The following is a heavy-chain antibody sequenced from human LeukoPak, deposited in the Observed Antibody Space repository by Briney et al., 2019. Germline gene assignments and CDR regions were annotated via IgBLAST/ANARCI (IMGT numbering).Heavy chain of an antibody. V-gene: IGHV4-34*01. CDR2: INHSGST. Sequence: PSETLSLTCAVYGGSFSGYYWSWIRQPPGKGLEWSGEINHSGSTNYNPSLKSRVTISVDTSKNQFSLKLSSVTAADTAVYYCATYWELNAFDIWGQGTMVTVSS. CDR3: ATYWELNAFDI. D-gene: IGHD1-26*01. J-gene: IGHJ3*02. CDR1: GGSFSGYY.